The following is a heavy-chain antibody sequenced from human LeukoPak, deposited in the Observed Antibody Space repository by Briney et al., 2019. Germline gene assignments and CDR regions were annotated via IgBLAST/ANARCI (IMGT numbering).Heavy chain of an antibody. CDR1: GFTFSSYA. Sequence: GGSLRLSCAASGFTFSSYAISWVRQAPGKGLEWVSAIRGSGGSTYYAYSVKGRFTISRDHSKNTLYLQKNSLRAEDTDLYYCAKMSETPHSDYYYYYCMDVWGKGTTVTVSS. CDR3: AKMSETPHSDYYYYYCMDV. J-gene: IGHJ6*03. V-gene: IGHV3-23*01. D-gene: IGHD2-15*01. CDR2: IRGSGGST.